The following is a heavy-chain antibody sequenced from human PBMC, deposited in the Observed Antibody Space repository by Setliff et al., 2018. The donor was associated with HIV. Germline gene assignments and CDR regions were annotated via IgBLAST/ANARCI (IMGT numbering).Heavy chain of an antibody. CDR2: ISVYNNKT. J-gene: IGHJ4*02. V-gene: IGHV1-18*01. CDR3: ARVDGYNNYDSGGLDY. Sequence: AASVKVSCKASGYTFSTYGISWVRQAPGQGLEWMGWISVYNNKTIYAQKLQGRVTMTTDTSTNTAYMELRSLRSDDTAVYHCARVDGYNNYDSGGLDYWGQGTLVTVSS. D-gene: IGHD3-16*01. CDR1: GYTFSTYG.